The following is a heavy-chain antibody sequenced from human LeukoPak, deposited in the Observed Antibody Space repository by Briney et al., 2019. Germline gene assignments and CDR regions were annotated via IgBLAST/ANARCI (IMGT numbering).Heavy chain of an antibody. Sequence: KASETLSLTCTVSGGSVSSGSYYWSWIRQPPGKGLEWIGYIYYSGSTNYNPSLKSRVTISVDTSKNQFSLKLSSVTAAAAAVYYCAIGGTPDAFDICGQGTMVTVSS. CDR1: GGSVSSGSYY. J-gene: IGHJ3*02. D-gene: IGHD4-23*01. V-gene: IGHV4-61*01. CDR3: AIGGTPDAFDI. CDR2: IYYSGST.